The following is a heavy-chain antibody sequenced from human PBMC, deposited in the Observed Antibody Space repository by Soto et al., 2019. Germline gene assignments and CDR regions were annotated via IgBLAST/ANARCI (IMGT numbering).Heavy chain of an antibody. D-gene: IGHD3-3*01. CDR1: GFTFSSYA. J-gene: IGHJ4*02. CDR2: ISGSGGST. Sequence: GGPLRLSCAASGFTFSSYAMSWVRQAPGKGLEWVSAISGSGGSTYYADSVKGRFTISRDNSKNTLYLQMNSLRAEDTAVYYCAKGHDFWSGYYSYYFDYWGQGTLVTVSS. V-gene: IGHV3-23*01. CDR3: AKGHDFWSGYYSYYFDY.